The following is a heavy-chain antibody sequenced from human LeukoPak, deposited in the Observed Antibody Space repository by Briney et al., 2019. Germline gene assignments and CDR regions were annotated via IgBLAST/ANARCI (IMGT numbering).Heavy chain of an antibody. CDR3: AKDRPNYYGSNGHYYRRDGDY. J-gene: IGHJ4*02. CDR2: ITSSGDGT. D-gene: IGHD3-22*01. CDR1: GCTFSIYA. Sequence: GGSLRLSCSASGCTFSIYAMSWVRQAPGKGLQWVSSITSSGDGTYYADSVKGRFTISRDNSENMLYLQMDSLRVEDTAVYFCAKDRPNYYGSNGHYYRRDGDYWGQGTLVTVSS. V-gene: IGHV3-23*01.